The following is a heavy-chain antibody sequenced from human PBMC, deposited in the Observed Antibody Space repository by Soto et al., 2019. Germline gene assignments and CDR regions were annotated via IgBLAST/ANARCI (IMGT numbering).Heavy chain of an antibody. Sequence: LRLSCAASGFTFSSYNMNWVRQAPGKGLEWVSSISTSSRYIYYADSVKGRFTISRDNSKNTLYLQINSLRAEDTAVYYCAKAVPPFVVVTASDYWGQGTLVTVSS. V-gene: IGHV3-21*01. D-gene: IGHD2-21*02. CDR2: ISTSSRYI. CDR3: AKAVPPFVVVTASDY. CDR1: GFTFSSYN. J-gene: IGHJ4*02.